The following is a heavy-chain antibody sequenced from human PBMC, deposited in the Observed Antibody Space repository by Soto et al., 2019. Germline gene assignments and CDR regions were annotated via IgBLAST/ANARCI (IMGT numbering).Heavy chain of an antibody. CDR3: AKSAAAGTKGYSYGMTV. Sequence: GESLKISCKGSGYSFTSYWIGWVRQMPGKGLEWMGIIYPGDSDTRYSPSFQGQVTISADKSISTAYLQWSSLKASDTAMYYCAKSAAAGTKGYSYGMTVWGQGTTFTFSS. J-gene: IGHJ6*02. V-gene: IGHV5-51*01. CDR2: IYPGDSDT. CDR1: GYSFTSYW. D-gene: IGHD6-13*01.